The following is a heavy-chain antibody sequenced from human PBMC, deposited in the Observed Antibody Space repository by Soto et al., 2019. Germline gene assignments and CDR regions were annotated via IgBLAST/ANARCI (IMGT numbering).Heavy chain of an antibody. D-gene: IGHD2-15*01. CDR1: GYTFTTYW. V-gene: IGHV5-51*01. CDR2: IYPADSDT. Sequence: GESVKISCKGSGYTFTTYWIGWVRQTPGKGLEWVGIIYPADSDTRYSPSFQGQVTLSADKSINTAYLQWSSLKASDTAMYYCARGMTPDAFDIWGQGTLVTVSS. CDR3: ARGMTPDAFDI. J-gene: IGHJ3*02.